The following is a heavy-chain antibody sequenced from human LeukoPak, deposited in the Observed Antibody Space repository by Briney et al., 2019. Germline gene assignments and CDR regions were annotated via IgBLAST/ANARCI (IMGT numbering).Heavy chain of an antibody. CDR2: IYYSGNT. Sequence: PSETLSLTCTVSGASISSYYWSWIRQPPGKGLEWIVYIYYSGNTSFNPSLNNPSLKSRVTISVGASKNQFSLKLSSMTAADTAVYYCASGPYPAAGTDHQFDYWGQGTLVTVSS. D-gene: IGHD6-13*01. J-gene: IGHJ4*02. V-gene: IGHV4-59*01. CDR3: ASGPYPAAGTDHQFDY. CDR1: GASISSYY.